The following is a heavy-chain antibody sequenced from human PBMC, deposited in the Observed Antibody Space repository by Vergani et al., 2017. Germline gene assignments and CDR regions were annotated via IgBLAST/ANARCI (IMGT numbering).Heavy chain of an antibody. V-gene: IGHV3-74*03. CDR2: IKSDGSIT. J-gene: IGHJ5*01. CDR3: ARARCIETCYMSNWLDS. D-gene: IGHD3-9*01. CDR1: GFSFNSYW. Sequence: VQLVETGGGVVQPGGSLRLYCATSGFSFNSYWMHWVRQVPGKGLLWVSRIKSDGSITAYADSVKGRFTISRDNAQNTLYLQMNSLRVEDTGVYYCARARCIETCYMSNWLDSWGQGTLVTVSS.